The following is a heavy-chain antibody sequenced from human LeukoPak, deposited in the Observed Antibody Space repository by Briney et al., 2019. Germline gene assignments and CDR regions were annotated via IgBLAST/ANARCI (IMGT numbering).Heavy chain of an antibody. CDR1: GYTFTSYG. Sequence: ASVKVSCKASGYTFTSYGISWVRQAPGQGLEWMGWISAYNGNTNYAQKLQGRVTMTTDTSTSTAYMELRSLRSDDTAVYYCASVPYCSGGSCYSTDAFDIWGQGTMVTVSS. D-gene: IGHD2-15*01. CDR3: ASVPYCSGGSCYSTDAFDI. V-gene: IGHV1-18*01. CDR2: ISAYNGNT. J-gene: IGHJ3*02.